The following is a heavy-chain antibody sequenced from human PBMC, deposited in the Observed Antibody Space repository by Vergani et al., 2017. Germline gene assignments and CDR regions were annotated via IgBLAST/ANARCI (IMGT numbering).Heavy chain of an antibody. Sequence: QVQLVQSGAEVKKPGASVKVSCKASGYTFTSYYMPWVRQAPGQGLEWMGIINPSGGSTSYAQKFQSRVTMTRDTSTSTVYMELSSLRSEDTAVYYCARSASYGSGSYYISWFDPWGQGTLVTVSS. CDR2: INPSGGST. J-gene: IGHJ5*02. CDR3: ARSASYGSGSYYISWFDP. V-gene: IGHV1-46*03. D-gene: IGHD3-10*01. CDR1: GYTFTSYY.